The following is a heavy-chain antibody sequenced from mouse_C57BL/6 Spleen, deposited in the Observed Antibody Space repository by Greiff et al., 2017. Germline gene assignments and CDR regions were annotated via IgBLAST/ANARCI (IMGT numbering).Heavy chain of an antibody. CDR3: ARALDEDY. V-gene: IGHV1-82*01. CDR1: GYAFSSSW. Sequence: QVTLKESGPELVKPGASVKISCKASGYAFSSSWMNWVKQRPGKGLEWIGRIYPGDGDTNYNGKFKGKATLTADKSSSTAYMQLSSLTSEDSAVYFCARALDEDYWGQGTSVTVSS. CDR2: IYPGDGDT. J-gene: IGHJ4*01.